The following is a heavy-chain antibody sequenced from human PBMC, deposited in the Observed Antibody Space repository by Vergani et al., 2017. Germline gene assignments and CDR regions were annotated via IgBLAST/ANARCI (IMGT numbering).Heavy chain of an antibody. D-gene: IGHD2-15*01. Sequence: QVQLVQSGAEVKKPGASVKVSCKASGYTFTSYGMSWVRQAPGQGLEWMGWISAYNGNTNYAQKLQGRVTMTTDTSTSTAYMELRSLRSEDTAVYYCARTGDILVVVAATDYFDYWGQGTLVTVSS. V-gene: IGHV1-18*01. CDR3: ARTGDILVVVAATDYFDY. J-gene: IGHJ4*02. CDR2: ISAYNGNT. CDR1: GYTFTSYG.